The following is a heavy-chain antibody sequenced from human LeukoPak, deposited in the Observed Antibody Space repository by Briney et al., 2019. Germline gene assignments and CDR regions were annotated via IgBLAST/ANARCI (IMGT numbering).Heavy chain of an antibody. V-gene: IGHV1-69*05. CDR2: IIPIFGTA. CDR3: ARGYYDSSGYYPPWDAFDI. CDR1: GGTFSSYA. Sequence: ASVKVSCKASGGTFSSYAISWVRQAPGQGLEWMGGIIPIFGTANYAQKFQGRVTITMDESTSTAYMELSSLRSEDTAVYYCARGYYDSSGYYPPWDAFDIWGQGTMVTVSS. J-gene: IGHJ3*02. D-gene: IGHD3-22*01.